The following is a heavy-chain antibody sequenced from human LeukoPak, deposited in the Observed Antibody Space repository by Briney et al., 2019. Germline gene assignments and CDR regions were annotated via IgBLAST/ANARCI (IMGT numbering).Heavy chain of an antibody. Sequence: GASVKVSCKASGYTYTSYGISWVRQAPGQGLEWMGWIGAYNGNTNYAQKLQGRVTMTTDTSTSTAYMELRSLRSDDTAVYYCARDVDYYDSSGPLAGSWFDPWGQGTLVTVSS. V-gene: IGHV1-18*01. CDR3: ARDVDYYDSSGPLAGSWFDP. D-gene: IGHD3-22*01. J-gene: IGHJ5*02. CDR2: IGAYNGNT. CDR1: GYTYTSYG.